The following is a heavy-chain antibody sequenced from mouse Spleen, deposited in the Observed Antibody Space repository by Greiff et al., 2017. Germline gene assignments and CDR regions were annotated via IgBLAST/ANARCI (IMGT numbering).Heavy chain of an antibody. CDR1: GYTFTSYY. CDR3: TRGGPANYFDY. J-gene: IGHJ2*01. D-gene: IGHD3-3*01. Sequence: QVQLQQPGAELVKPGASVKLSCKASGYTFTSYYMYWVKQRPGQGLEWIGGINPSNGGTNFNEKFKSKATLTVDKSSSTAYMQLSSLTSEDSAVYYCTRGGPANYFDYWGQGTTLTGSS. CDR2: INPSNGGT. V-gene: IGHV1S81*02.